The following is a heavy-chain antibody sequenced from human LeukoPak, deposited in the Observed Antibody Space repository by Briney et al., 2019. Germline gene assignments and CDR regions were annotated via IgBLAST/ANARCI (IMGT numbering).Heavy chain of an antibody. Sequence: GGSLRLSCAASGFTFSSYWMSWVRQAPGKGLEWVSAISGSGGSTYYADSVKGRFTISRDNSKNTLYLQMNSLRAEDTAVYYCARAMDIVVVPAASFDYWGQGTLVTVSS. J-gene: IGHJ4*02. D-gene: IGHD2-2*03. CDR2: ISGSGGST. V-gene: IGHV3-23*01. CDR3: ARAMDIVVVPAASFDY. CDR1: GFTFSSYW.